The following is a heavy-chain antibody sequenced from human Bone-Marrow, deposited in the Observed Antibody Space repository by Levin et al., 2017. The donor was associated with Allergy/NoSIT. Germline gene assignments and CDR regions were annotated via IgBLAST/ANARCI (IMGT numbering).Heavy chain of an antibody. D-gene: IGHD3-22*01. V-gene: IGHV3-7*01. CDR1: GFSFSVYW. CDR2: IKQDGSEK. Sequence: GGSLRLSCAASGFSFSVYWMSWVRQRPGKGLEWVANIKQDGSEKYYVDSVKGRFTISKDNAKNSLYLQMNSLRAEDTAVYYCAREAYDSSTYSPLDYWGQGILVTVSS. CDR3: AREAYDSSTYSPLDY. J-gene: IGHJ4*02.